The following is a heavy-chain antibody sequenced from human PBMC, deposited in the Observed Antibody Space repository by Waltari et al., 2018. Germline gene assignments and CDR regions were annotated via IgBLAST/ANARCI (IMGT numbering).Heavy chain of an antibody. CDR2: VHYTGKP. CDR1: GGSISTNNFS. CDR3: ARLFNHYIDV. J-gene: IGHJ6*03. V-gene: IGHV4-39*01. Sequence: QLQLQESGPGLVKSSETLSLICSVSGGSISTNNFSCGWIRQTPGKGLEWIGSVHYTGKPYYNPPLKHRVTISVDSSKNEFSLRLRSVTASDTAVYYCARLFNHYIDVWGRGTAVTVSS.